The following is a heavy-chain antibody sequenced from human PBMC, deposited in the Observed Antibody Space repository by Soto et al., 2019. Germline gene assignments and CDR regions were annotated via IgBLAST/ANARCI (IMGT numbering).Heavy chain of an antibody. Sequence: PGGSLRLSCAASGFPFTNYWMNWVRQTPGKGLMWVSRISPDGSDVGYADSVEGRFTVSRDNAKNTLYLQMHSLRAEDTAMYYCACWGNIVPVARSDFDRWGQGTLVTVSS. D-gene: IGHD3-16*01. CDR3: ACWGNIVPVARSDFDR. V-gene: IGHV3-74*01. CDR2: ISPDGSDV. CDR1: GFPFTNYW. J-gene: IGHJ4*02.